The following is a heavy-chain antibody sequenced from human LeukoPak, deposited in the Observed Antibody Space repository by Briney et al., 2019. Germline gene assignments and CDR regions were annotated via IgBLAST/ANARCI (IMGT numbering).Heavy chain of an antibody. CDR2: INPNSGGT. J-gene: IGHJ3*02. Sequence: ASVKVSCTASGYTFTGYYMHWVRQAPGQGLEWMGWINPNSGGTNYAQKFQGRVTMTRDTSISTAYMELSRLRSDDTAVYYCARVGSYFWGALAAFDIWGQGTMVTVSS. CDR1: GYTFTGYY. CDR3: ARVGSYFWGALAAFDI. D-gene: IGHD1-26*01. V-gene: IGHV1-2*02.